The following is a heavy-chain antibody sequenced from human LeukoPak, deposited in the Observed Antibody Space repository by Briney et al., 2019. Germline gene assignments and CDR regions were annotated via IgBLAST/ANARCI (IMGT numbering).Heavy chain of an antibody. CDR1: GITFDSYW. CDR2: KQQNGGGK. D-gene: IGHD2-8*01. V-gene: IGHV3-7*01. Sequence: GGSLRLSCAASGITFDSYWMSWVRQAPGKGLEGVANKQQNGGGKHYVDSVKGRFTISRDNAKNSLYLQMDNLRAEDTAVYYCATGGDLYCTTANCLPFDYWGQGTLVTVSS. CDR3: ATGGDLYCTTANCLPFDY. J-gene: IGHJ4*02.